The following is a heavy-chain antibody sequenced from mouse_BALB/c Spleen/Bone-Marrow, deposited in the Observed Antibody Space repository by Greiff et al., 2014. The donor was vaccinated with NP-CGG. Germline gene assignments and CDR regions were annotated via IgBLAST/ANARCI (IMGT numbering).Heavy chain of an antibody. V-gene: IGHV1-82*01. Sequence: QVQLQQSGPELVKPGGSVKISCKASGYAFSSSWMNWVKQRPGQGLEWIGRIYPGDGNTNYNGKFKGKATLTADKSSTTAYMQLSSLTSVDSAVYFCALYDYDGLSWFAYWGQGTLVTVSA. CDR2: IYPGDGNT. CDR1: GYAFSSSW. D-gene: IGHD2-4*01. CDR3: ALYDYDGLSWFAY. J-gene: IGHJ3*01.